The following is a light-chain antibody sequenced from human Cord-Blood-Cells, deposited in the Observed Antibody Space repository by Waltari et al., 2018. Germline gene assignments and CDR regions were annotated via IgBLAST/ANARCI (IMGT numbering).Light chain of an antibody. CDR1: KRISIY. CDR3: QQSYSTLPYT. CDR2: AAS. Sequence: IQMTQSPSSLSASVVDRVTITNRASKRISIYLTCYQQKPGKAPKILIYAASSLQSGAPSRFIGSGSGTDFSLTISSLQPEDFATYYCQQSYSTLPYTFGQGTKLEIK. V-gene: IGKV1-39*01. J-gene: IGKJ2*01.